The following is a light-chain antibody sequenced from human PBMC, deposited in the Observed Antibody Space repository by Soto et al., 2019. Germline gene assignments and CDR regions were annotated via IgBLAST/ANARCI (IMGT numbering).Light chain of an antibody. CDR2: EVS. CDR3: SSYTSRPTLFV. CDR1: SSDVGGYNY. Sequence: QSALTQPASVSGSPGQSITISCTGTSSDVGGYNYVSWYQQHPGKAPKLVIFEVSIRPSGFSNRFSGSKSGNTASLTISGLQTEDEADYYCSSYTSRPTLFVFGSGTKLTVL. J-gene: IGLJ1*01. V-gene: IGLV2-14*01.